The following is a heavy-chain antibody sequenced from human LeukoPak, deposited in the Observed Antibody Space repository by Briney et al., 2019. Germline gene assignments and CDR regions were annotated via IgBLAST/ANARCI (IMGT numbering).Heavy chain of an antibody. CDR2: IKQDGSEK. CDR3: ARGLGGAHYFDY. D-gene: IGHD4-23*01. CDR1: GFSFSSRW. Sequence: SGGSLRLSCAASGFSFSSRWMIWVRQAPGKGLEWVANIKQDGSEKYYVDSVKGRFTISRDNTENSLYLQMNSLRAEDSAVYYCARGLGGAHYFDYWGQGTLVTVSS. J-gene: IGHJ4*02. V-gene: IGHV3-7*01.